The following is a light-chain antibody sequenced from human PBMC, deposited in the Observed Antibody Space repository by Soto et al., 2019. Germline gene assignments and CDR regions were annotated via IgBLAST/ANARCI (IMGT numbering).Light chain of an antibody. CDR2: DVS. CDR1: SSDVGGYDY. J-gene: IGLJ2*01. Sequence: QSALTQPASVSGSPGQSITISCTGASSDVGGYDYVSWYQHHPGKAPKLMIYDVSSRPSGVSNRFSGSKSGNTASLTISGLQAEDEADYYCSSYRGSSTPSVVFGGGTKLTVL. CDR3: SSYRGSSTPSVV. V-gene: IGLV2-14*03.